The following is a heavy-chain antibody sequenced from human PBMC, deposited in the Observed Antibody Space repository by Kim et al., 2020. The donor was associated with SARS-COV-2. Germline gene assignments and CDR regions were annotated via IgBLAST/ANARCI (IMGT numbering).Heavy chain of an antibody. CDR1: GGSVSSGSYY. D-gene: IGHD3-10*01. J-gene: IGHJ5*02. Sequence: SETLSLTCTVSGGSVSSGSYYWSWIRQPPGKGLEWMGIIYYSGSTNNNPSLKSRVTISVDTSKNQFSLKLSSVTAADTAGYYCARDGRGARRWFDPWGQGTLVTVSS. CDR2: IYYSGST. CDR3: ARDGRGARRWFDP. V-gene: IGHV4-61*01.